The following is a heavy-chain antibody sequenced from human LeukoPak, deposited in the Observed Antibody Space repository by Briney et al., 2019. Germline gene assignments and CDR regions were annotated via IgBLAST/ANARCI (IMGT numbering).Heavy chain of an antibody. Sequence: PGGSLRLSCAASGFTVSSNYMSWVRQAPGKGLEWVSVIYSGGSTYYADSVKGRFTISRDNSKNTLYLQMNSLRAEDTAVYYCARPFGTPAPSLVYYYGMDVWGQGTTVTVSS. J-gene: IGHJ6*02. D-gene: IGHD1-14*01. V-gene: IGHV3-66*04. CDR1: GFTVSSNY. CDR2: IYSGGST. CDR3: ARPFGTPAPSLVYYYGMDV.